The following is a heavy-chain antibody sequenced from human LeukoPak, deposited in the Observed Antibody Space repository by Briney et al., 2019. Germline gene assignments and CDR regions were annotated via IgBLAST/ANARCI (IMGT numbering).Heavy chain of an antibody. Sequence: SVKVSCKASGGTFSSYAISWVRQAPGQGLEWMGGIIPIFGTANYAQKFQGRVTITADKSTSTAYMELSSLRSEDTAVYYCARAGVIESVVVAAFVNWFDPWGQGTLVTVSS. CDR2: IIPIFGTA. J-gene: IGHJ5*02. CDR3: ARAGVIESVVVAAFVNWFDP. CDR1: GGTFSSYA. V-gene: IGHV1-69*06. D-gene: IGHD2-15*01.